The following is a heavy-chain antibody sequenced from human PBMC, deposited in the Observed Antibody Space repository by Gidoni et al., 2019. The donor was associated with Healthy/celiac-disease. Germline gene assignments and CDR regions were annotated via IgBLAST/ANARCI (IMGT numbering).Heavy chain of an antibody. V-gene: IGHV4-59*01. CDR1: GGSISSYY. CDR3: ARAVLRGSGGEDV. Sequence: QVQLQESGPGLVKPSETLSLTCTASGGSISSYYWSWIRQPPGKGLEWIGYIYSSGSTNYNPSLKSRVTISVDTSKNQFSLKLSSVTAADTAVYYCARAVLRGSGGEDVWGQGTTVTVSS. CDR2: IYSSGST. D-gene: IGHD3-16*01. J-gene: IGHJ6*02.